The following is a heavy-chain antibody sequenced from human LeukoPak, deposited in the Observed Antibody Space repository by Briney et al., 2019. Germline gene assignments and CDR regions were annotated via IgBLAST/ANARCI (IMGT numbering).Heavy chain of an antibody. CDR3: AKPAKTDYADY. D-gene: IGHD1-14*01. V-gene: IGHV3-23*01. CDR1: GFTFSSYA. CDR2: ISPSGDIT. J-gene: IGHJ4*02. Sequence: GGSLRLSCAASGFTFSSYAMSWVRQAPGKGLEWVSGISPSGDITYYADSVKGRFTISRDNSKNTLYLQMNSLRAEDTALYYCAKPAKTDYADYWGQGTLVTVSS.